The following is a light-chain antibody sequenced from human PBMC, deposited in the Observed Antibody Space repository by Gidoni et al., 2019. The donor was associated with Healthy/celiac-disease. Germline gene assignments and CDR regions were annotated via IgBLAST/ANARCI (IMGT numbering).Light chain of an antibody. V-gene: IGLV4-69*01. Sequence: QLVLTQSPSASASLGASVKLTCTLSSGHSRYAIAWHPQQPEKGPRYLMTLNSDGSHSKGDGIPDRFSGSSSGAERYLTISSLQSEDEADYYCQTWGTGIRVVFGGGTKLTVL. CDR1: SGHSRYA. CDR2: LNSDGSH. CDR3: QTWGTGIRVV. J-gene: IGLJ2*01.